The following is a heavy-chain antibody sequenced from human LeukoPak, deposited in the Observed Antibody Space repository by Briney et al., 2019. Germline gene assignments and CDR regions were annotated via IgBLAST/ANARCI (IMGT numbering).Heavy chain of an antibody. D-gene: IGHD2-2*01. V-gene: IGHV4-30-2*01. J-gene: IGHJ6*02. CDR2: IYHSGST. CDR1: GGSISSGGYS. CDR3: AREGYCSSTSCYGDYYGMGV. Sequence: SETLSLTCAVSGGSISSGGYSWSWIRQPPGKGLEWIGYIYHSGSTYYNPSLKSRVTISVDRSKNQFSLKLSSVTAADTAVYYCAREGYCSSTSCYGDYYGMGVRGQGTTVTVSS.